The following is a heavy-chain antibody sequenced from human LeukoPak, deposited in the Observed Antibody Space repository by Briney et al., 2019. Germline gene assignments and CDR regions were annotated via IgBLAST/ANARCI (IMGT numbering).Heavy chain of an antibody. V-gene: IGHV3-7*04. D-gene: IGHD3-9*01. CDR1: GFTFSSYW. J-gene: IGHJ4*02. CDR3: ARAYYDILTGYYPDY. Sequence: GGSLRLSCAASGFTFSSYWMSWVRQAPGKGLEWVANIKQDGSEKYYVASVKGRFTISRDNANNSLSLQMNSLRAEDTAVYYCARAYYDILTGYYPDYWGQGTLVTVSS. CDR2: IKQDGSEK.